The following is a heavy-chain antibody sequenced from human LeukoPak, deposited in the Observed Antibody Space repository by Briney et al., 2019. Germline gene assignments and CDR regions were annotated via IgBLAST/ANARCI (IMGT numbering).Heavy chain of an antibody. V-gene: IGHV4-34*01. J-gene: IGHJ4*02. D-gene: IGHD1-14*01. CDR2: INHSGST. CDR3: ARGRRWTGPLDY. CDR1: GGSFSGYY. Sequence: PSETLSLTCAVYGGSFSGYYWSWIRQPPGKGLEWIGEINHSGSTNYNPSLKSRVTISVDTSKNQFSLKLSSVTAADTAVYYCARGRRWTGPLDYWGQGTLVTVSS.